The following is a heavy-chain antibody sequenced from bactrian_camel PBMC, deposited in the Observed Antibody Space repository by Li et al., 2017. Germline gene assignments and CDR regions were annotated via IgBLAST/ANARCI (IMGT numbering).Heavy chain of an antibody. CDR1: GFTFGTYA. V-gene: IGHV3S7*01. CDR2: IYSDASVQ. Sequence: VQLVESGGGLVQPGGSLRLPCAASGFTFGTYAMSWVRQAPGKGLEWVSSIYSDASVQYYADSVKGRFTASADNAKNTVYLTMNSLKPEDTALYYCASAPDGWHGFWDSWGQGTQVTVS. D-gene: IGHD7*01. CDR3: ASAPDGWHGFWDS. J-gene: IGHJ4*01.